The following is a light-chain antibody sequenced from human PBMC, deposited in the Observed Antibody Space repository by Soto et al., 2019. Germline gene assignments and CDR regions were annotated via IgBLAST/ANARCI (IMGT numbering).Light chain of an antibody. CDR1: SSDDGAYKY. V-gene: IGLV2-14*03. J-gene: IGLJ2*01. Sequence: QSVLTQPASVSGSPGQSITISCTGTSSDDGAYKYVSWYQQHPGKAPKLMIYEVNNRPSGVSNRFSGSKSGNTASLTISGLQAEDEADYYCSSYTSSSTLVFGGGTKLTVL. CDR3: SSYTSSSTLV. CDR2: EVN.